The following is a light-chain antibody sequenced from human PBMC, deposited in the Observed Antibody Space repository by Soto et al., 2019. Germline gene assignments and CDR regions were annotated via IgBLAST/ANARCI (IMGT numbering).Light chain of an antibody. J-gene: IGLJ3*02. V-gene: IGLV1-40*01. CDR3: AAWGDSLNTWV. CDR2: GNT. CDR1: SSNIGAGYD. Sequence: QSVLTQPPSVSGAPGQRVTISCTGSSSNIGAGYDVQWYQQFPGTAPKLLIYGNTNRPSGVPDRFSASKSGTSASLAITGLQAEDEADYFCAAWGDSLNTWVFGGGTKLTVL.